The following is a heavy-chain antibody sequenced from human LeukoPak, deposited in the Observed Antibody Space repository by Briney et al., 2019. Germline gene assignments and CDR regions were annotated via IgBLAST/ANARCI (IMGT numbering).Heavy chain of an antibody. CDR1: AYTFTDYY. D-gene: IGHD6-19*01. CDR3: ARDASASGWYYFDY. CDR2: INPYSGGT. V-gene: IGHV1-2*02. Sequence: ASVKVSCKASAYTFTDYYMHWVRQAPGQGLEWMGWINPYSGGTDSAQTFQGRVTMTRDTSINTAYMELSRLRSDDTAVYYCARDASASGWYYFDYWGQGTLVTVSS. J-gene: IGHJ4*02.